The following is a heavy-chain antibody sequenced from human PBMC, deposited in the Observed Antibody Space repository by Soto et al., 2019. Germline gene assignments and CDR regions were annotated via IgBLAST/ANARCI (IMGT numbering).Heavy chain of an antibody. CDR1: GGSLSRGGYY. V-gene: IGHV4-31*03. Sequence: NLSLTCTVSGGSLSRGGYYWSWVRPHPGKGLECIGYIYYSGSTYYNPSLKSRVTISVDTSENQFSLKLSSVTAADTAVYYCARYGSGTYYPTTFDYWGQGTLVTVSS. D-gene: IGHD3-10*01. CDR2: IYYSGST. J-gene: IGHJ4*02. CDR3: ARYGSGTYYPTTFDY.